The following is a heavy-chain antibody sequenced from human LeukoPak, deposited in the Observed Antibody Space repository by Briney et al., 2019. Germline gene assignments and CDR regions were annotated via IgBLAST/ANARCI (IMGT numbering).Heavy chain of an antibody. CDR2: ISGSGGST. CDR3: AKDQYEEGGYPPHDAFDI. Sequence: PGRSLRLSCAASGFTFDDYAMHWVRQAPGKGLEWVSAISGSGGSTYYADSVKGRFTISRDNSKNTLYLQMNSLRAEDTAVYYCAKDQYEEGGYPPHDAFDIWGQGTMVTVSS. D-gene: IGHD3-22*01. CDR1: GFTFDDYA. V-gene: IGHV3-23*01. J-gene: IGHJ3*02.